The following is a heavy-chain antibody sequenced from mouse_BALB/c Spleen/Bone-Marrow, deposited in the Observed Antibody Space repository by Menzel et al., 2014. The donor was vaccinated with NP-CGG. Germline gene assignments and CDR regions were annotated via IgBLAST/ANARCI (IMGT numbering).Heavy chain of an antibody. J-gene: IGHJ2*01. V-gene: IGHV5-12-2*01. Sequence: EVKLVESGGGLVQPGGSLKLSCAASGFTFSSYTMSWVRQTPEKRLEWVAYISNGGGSTYYPDTVKSRFTISRDNAKNTLYLQMSSLKSEDTAMYYCARGGYYFDYWGQGTTLTVSS. CDR2: ISNGGGST. CDR1: GFTFSSYT. CDR3: ARGGYYFDY.